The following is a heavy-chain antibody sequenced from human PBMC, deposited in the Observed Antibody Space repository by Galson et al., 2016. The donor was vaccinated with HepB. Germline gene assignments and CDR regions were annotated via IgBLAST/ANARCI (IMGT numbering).Heavy chain of an antibody. J-gene: IGHJ3*02. Sequence: SETLSLTCTVSGGSISSSYWSWIRQPPGRGLEWIGFIYYTGSTSYNPSLKSRVTLLVDTSKNQFSLKVNSVTAADTAVYYCARSFEVADAFDIWGQGTMVTVSS. V-gene: IGHV4-59*01. CDR2: IYYTGST. CDR3: ARSFEVADAFDI. D-gene: IGHD3-9*01. CDR1: GGSISSSY.